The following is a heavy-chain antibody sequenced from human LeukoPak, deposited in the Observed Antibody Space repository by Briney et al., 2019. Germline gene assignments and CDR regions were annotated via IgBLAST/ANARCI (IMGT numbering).Heavy chain of an antibody. V-gene: IGHV3-49*03. D-gene: IGHD3-10*01. Sequence: GGSLRLSCTTSGFTFGDYGMSWFRQAPGQGLEWVSFIKSKTYGGTIEYAASVQGRFTISGDDSKSIAYLQMNSLKTEDTAVYYCARAHYGSGNSVNLYYFDYWGQGTLVTVSS. CDR2: IKSKTYGGTI. CDR1: GFTFGDYG. J-gene: IGHJ4*02. CDR3: ARAHYGSGNSVNLYYFDY.